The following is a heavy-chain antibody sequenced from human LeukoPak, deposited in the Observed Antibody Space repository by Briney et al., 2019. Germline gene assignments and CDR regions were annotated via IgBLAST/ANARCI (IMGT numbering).Heavy chain of an antibody. J-gene: IGHJ4*02. Sequence: GGSLRLSCAASGFTVSLYYMTWVRQAPGKGLEWVSVIYSGGPTYYADSVKGRFTISRDNSKNTVYLQMNSLRGEDTAVYYCAKGGLQALDYWGQGTLVTVSS. CDR1: GFTVSLYY. D-gene: IGHD4-11*01. CDR3: AKGGLQALDY. CDR2: IYSGGPT. V-gene: IGHV3-53*01.